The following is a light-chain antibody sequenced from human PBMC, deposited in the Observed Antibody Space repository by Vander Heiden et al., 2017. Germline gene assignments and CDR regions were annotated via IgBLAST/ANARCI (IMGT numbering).Light chain of an antibody. V-gene: IGKV3-20*01. CDR1: PSVSGKY. CDR2: GIS. J-gene: IGKJ1*01. CDR3: QRYDQSQWT. Sequence: EVVLTQSPGTLSSSPGERVTLSCRARPSVSGKYLAWYQQKPGQAPRLLIFGISTRASGIPERFSGSGSGTDFTLTISRLEPEDFAMYYCQRYDQSQWTFGQGTRVEIK.